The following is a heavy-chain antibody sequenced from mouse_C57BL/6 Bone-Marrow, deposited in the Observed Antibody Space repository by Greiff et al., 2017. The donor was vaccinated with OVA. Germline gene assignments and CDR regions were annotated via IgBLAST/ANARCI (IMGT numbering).Heavy chain of an antibody. J-gene: IGHJ3*01. V-gene: IGHV5-6*01. CDR3: AGHYSNYVGAWFAY. CDR1: GFTFSSYG. Sequence: EVKLMESGGDLVKPGGSLKLSCAASGFTFSSYGMPWVRQTPDKRLEWVANISSGGSYTYYPDSVKGRYTISRDNAKNTLYLQMSSLKSEDTAMYYCAGHYSNYVGAWFAYWGQGTLVTVSA. CDR2: ISSGGSYT. D-gene: IGHD2-5*01.